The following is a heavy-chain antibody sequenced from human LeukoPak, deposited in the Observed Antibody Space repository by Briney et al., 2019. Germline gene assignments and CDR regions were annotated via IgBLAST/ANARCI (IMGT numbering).Heavy chain of an antibody. Sequence: ASVKVSCKASGYTFTGYYMHWVRQAPGQGLEWMGWINANSGATNYAQKFQGRVSMTRDTSISTAYMDLSRLRSDDTAVYYCAREYLPYDSGGYYHNDAFDIWGQGTRVTVSS. CDR1: GYTFTGYY. CDR3: AREYLPYDSGGYYHNDAFDI. J-gene: IGHJ3*02. CDR2: INANSGAT. V-gene: IGHV1-2*02. D-gene: IGHD3-22*01.